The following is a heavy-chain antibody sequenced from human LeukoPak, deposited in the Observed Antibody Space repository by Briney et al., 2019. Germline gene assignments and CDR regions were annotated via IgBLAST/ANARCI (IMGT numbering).Heavy chain of an antibody. CDR3: AKDRASYYGSGSYYEFVY. J-gene: IGHJ4*02. V-gene: IGHV3-23*01. Sequence: GGSLRLSCAASGFTFSSYAMSWVRQAPGKGLEWVSAISGSGGSTYYADSVKGRFTISRDNSKNTLYLQMNSLRAEDTAVYYCAKDRASYYGSGSYYEFVYWGQGPLVTVSS. CDR2: ISGSGGST. D-gene: IGHD3-10*01. CDR1: GFTFSSYA.